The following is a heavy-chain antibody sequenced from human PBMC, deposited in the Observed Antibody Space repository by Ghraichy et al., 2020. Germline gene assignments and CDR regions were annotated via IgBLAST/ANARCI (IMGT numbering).Heavy chain of an antibody. CDR2: IHHNGNT. CDR3: ARDKAPPGERWFDP. V-gene: IGHV4-61*01. CDR1: GGSMTTTTDS. J-gene: IGHJ5*02. Sequence: SQTLSLTCVVSGGSMTTTTDSWSWIRQPPGKGLEWIGCIHHNGNTNYNPSLNSRVAISRDTSKNQFSLNLNSVTADDTAIYFCARDKAPPGERWFDPWGQGSLVTVSS. D-gene: IGHD3-16*01.